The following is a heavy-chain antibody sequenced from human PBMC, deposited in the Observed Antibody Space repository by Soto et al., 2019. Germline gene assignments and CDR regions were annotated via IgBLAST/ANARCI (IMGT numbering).Heavy chain of an antibody. CDR3: AMGYNYAPFDP. J-gene: IGHJ5*02. CDR2: ISGTGDST. CDR1: GFTFSSYA. V-gene: IGHV3-23*01. Sequence: EVQLLESGGGLVQPGGSLRLSCAASGFTFSSYAMSWVRQPPGKGLEWVSSISGTGDSTYYADSVKGRFTISRDNSKNRLYLQVNSLRAEDTAVYYCAMGYNYAPFDPWGQGTLVTVSS. D-gene: IGHD5-18*01.